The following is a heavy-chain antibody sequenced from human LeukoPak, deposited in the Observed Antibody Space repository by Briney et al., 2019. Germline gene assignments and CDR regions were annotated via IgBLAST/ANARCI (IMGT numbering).Heavy chain of an antibody. J-gene: IGHJ3*02. Sequence: GRSLRLSCAASGFTFSGSSMHWVRQAPGKGLEWVAVIWYDGSNKNYVDSVKGRFTISRDNPKNTLYLQMNSLRAEDTAVYYCTRGKNFRADAFDIWGQGTTVTVSS. D-gene: IGHD2/OR15-2a*01. V-gene: IGHV3-33*01. CDR2: IWYDGSNK. CDR1: GFTFSGSS. CDR3: TRGKNFRADAFDI.